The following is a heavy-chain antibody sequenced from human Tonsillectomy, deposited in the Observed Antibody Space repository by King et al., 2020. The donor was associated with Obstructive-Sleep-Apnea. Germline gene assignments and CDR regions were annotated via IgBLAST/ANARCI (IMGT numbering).Heavy chain of an antibody. CDR1: GGSISSYY. Sequence: VQLQESGPGLVKPSETLSLTCTVSGGSISSYYWSWIRQPPGKGLEWIGYIYYSGSTNYNPPLKSRVTISVDTSKNQFSLKLSSVTAADTAVNYCARPIFSGYYYVGWYFDLWGRGTLVTVSS. V-gene: IGHV4-59*08. D-gene: IGHD3-22*01. J-gene: IGHJ2*01. CDR2: IYYSGST. CDR3: ARPIFSGYYYVGWYFDL.